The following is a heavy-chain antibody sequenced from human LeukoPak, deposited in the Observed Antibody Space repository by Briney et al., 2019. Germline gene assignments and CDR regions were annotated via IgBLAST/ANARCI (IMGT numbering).Heavy chain of an antibody. V-gene: IGHV4-34*01. CDR3: ARYNYGWRDYYYMDV. J-gene: IGHJ6*03. CDR1: GGYLSGTY. Sequence: PSETLSLTCAVYGGYLSGTYWSWIRQPPGKGLEWIGEINHSGSTNYNPSLKSRVTISVDTSKNQFSLTLSSVTAADTAVYYCARYNYGWRDYYYMDVWGKGTTVTVSS. CDR2: INHSGST. D-gene: IGHD5-18*01.